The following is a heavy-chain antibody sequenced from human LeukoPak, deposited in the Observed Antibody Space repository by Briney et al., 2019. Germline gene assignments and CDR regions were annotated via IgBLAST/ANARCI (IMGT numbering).Heavy chain of an antibody. CDR1: GVTFSSYG. CDR3: LWFGETHAW. Sequence: LGVSLRLSCAASGVTFSSYGMHWVRQAPGKGLEWVAFIRYDGSNKYYADSVKGRFTISRDNSKNTLYLQMNSLRAEDTAVYYCLWFGETHAWWGQGTLVTVSS. V-gene: IGHV3-30*02. D-gene: IGHD3-10*01. J-gene: IGHJ4*02. CDR2: IRYDGSNK.